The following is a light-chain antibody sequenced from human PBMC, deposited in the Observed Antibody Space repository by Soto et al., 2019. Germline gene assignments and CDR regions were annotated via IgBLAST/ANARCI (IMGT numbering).Light chain of an antibody. CDR3: QKYERAPLG. CDR2: HTS. V-gene: IGKV1-27*01. J-gene: IGKJ4*01. Sequence: DIQMTQSPSSLSASLGDKVTLTCRASEDIAHYLAWYQQKPGKAPRVLLHHTSILQSGVPSRFSGSGNGTDFNVTITSLQPEDVATYFCQKYERAPLGFGRGTKVNI. CDR1: EDIAHY.